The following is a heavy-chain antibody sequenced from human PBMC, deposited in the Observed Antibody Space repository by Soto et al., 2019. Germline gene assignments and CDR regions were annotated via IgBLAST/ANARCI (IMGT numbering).Heavy chain of an antibody. D-gene: IGHD4-17*01. V-gene: IGHV1-2*04. CDR1: GYTFTGYY. Sequence: QVQLVQSGAEVKKPGASVKVSCKASGYTFTGYYMHWVRQAPGQGLEWMGWINPNRGGTNYAQKFQGWVPMTRDTSISTAYMELSRLRSDDTAVYYCARGSLGYGDYDYWGQGTLVTVSS. J-gene: IGHJ4*02. CDR2: INPNRGGT. CDR3: ARGSLGYGDYDY.